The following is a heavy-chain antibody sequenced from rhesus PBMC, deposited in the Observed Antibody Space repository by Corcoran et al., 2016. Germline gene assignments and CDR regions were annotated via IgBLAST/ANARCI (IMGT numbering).Heavy chain of an antibody. CDR3: ARDQRGAPFDY. J-gene: IGHJ4*01. CDR2: ITYSGST. D-gene: IGHD3-34*01. Sequence: QVQLQESGPGLVKPSETLSLTCAVSGGSISSGYYYWSWIRQPPGKVLEWIRYITYSGSTSYNPSLKSRVTISRDTAKNQFSLKLSSVTAADTAVYYCARDQRGAPFDYWGQGVLVTVSS. V-gene: IGHV4-122*02. CDR1: GGSISSGYYY.